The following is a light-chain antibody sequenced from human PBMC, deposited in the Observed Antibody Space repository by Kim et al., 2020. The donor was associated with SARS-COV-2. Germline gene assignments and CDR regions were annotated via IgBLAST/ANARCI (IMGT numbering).Light chain of an antibody. CDR3: QQSYSTLCT. J-gene: IGKJ2*02. CDR1: QSISSY. V-gene: IGKV1-39*01. CDR2: AAS. Sequence: DIQMTQSPSSLSASVGDRVTITCRASQSISSYLNWYQQKPRKAPKLLIYAASSLQSGVPSRFSGSGSGTDFTLTISSLQPEDFATYYCQQSYSTLCTFGQGTKLEI.